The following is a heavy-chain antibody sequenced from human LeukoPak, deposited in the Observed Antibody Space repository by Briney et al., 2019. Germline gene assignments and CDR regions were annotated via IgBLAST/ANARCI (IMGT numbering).Heavy chain of an antibody. CDR1: GGSIRSSSYY. CDR3: ARQVVAVAGTGYFDY. CDR2: IYYSGST. J-gene: IGHJ4*02. V-gene: IGHV4-39*01. D-gene: IGHD6-19*01. Sequence: SETLSLTCTVSGGSIRSSSYYWGWIRQPPGKGLEWIGSIYYSGSTYYNASLKSRGTISVDTSKNQFSLKLNSVTAADTAVYFCARQVVAVAGTGYFDYWGQGTLVAVSS.